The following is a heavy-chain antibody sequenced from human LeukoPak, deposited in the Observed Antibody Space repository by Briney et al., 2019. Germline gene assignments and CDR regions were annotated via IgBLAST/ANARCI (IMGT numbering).Heavy chain of an antibody. D-gene: IGHD2-2*01. CDR1: GFTFSSYG. V-gene: IGHV3-30*02. J-gene: IGHJ4*02. Sequence: GGSLRLSCAASGFTFSSYGMHWVRQAPGKGLEWVAFIRYDGSNKYYADSVKGRFTISRDNSKNTLYMQMNSLRAEDTAVYYCAQLRIVPAATPFDYWGQGTLVTVSS. CDR3: AQLRIVPAATPFDY. CDR2: IRYDGSNK.